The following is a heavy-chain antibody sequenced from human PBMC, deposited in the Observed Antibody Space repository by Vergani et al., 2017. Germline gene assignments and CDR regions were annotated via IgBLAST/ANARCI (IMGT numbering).Heavy chain of an antibody. J-gene: IGHJ4*02. V-gene: IGHV3-66*01. CDR2: IYIGGKT. CDR3: ARGGGPHHFDY. CDR1: GFTVSGNY. Sequence: EVQLVESGGGLVQPGGSLRLSCAASGFTVSGNYMTWVRQAPGKGLEWVSVIYIGGKTYYADSVKGRFTISRDDSTNTVSLQMNSLRADDTGVYYCARGGGPHHFDYWRQGTKVTVSS. D-gene: IGHD1-26*01.